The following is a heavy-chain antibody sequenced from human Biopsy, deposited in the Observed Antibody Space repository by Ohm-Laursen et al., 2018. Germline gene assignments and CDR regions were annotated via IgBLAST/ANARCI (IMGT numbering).Heavy chain of an antibody. D-gene: IGHD2/OR15-2a*01. J-gene: IGHJ6*02. CDR3: ARATNSTGWPYYYFYGMDV. CDR1: GGSISSHY. Sequence: GTLSLTCTVSGGSISSHYWSWIRQPPGKGLEWIGYIYYSGSTKYNPSLKSRVTISVDTSKNQFSLRLNSVTAADTAVYYCARATNSTGWPYYYFYGMDVWGQGTTVTVSS. CDR2: IYYSGST. V-gene: IGHV4-59*11.